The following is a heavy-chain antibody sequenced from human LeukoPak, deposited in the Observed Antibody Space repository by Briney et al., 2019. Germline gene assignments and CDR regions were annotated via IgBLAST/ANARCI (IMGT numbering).Heavy chain of an antibody. CDR3: ARPRYCMSTSCPDPQFEH. V-gene: IGHV4-34*01. Sequence: SGTLPLTCAVYGDSLSVYYWSWIRQSPGKGLEWIGEIHQSGSTNYNPSLKSRIVMSVDTSKNQFSLKMRSVTAADTAVYYCARPRYCMSTSCPDPQFEHWGQGTLVTVSS. CDR1: GDSLSVYY. D-gene: IGHD2-2*01. J-gene: IGHJ4*02. CDR2: IHQSGST.